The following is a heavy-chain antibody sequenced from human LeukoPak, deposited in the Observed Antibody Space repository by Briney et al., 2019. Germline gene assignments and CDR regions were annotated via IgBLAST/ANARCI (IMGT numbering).Heavy chain of an antibody. CDR3: AKGKDFPETPTIRAAPIDY. Sequence: GGSLRLSCAASGFTFSSYGMSWVRQAPGKGLEWVSAISGSGGSTYYADSVKGRFTISRDNSKNTLYLQMNSLRAEDTAVYYCAKGKDFPETPTIRAAPIDYWGQGTLVTVSS. D-gene: IGHD2-15*01. J-gene: IGHJ4*02. V-gene: IGHV3-23*01. CDR1: GFTFSSYG. CDR2: ISGSGGST.